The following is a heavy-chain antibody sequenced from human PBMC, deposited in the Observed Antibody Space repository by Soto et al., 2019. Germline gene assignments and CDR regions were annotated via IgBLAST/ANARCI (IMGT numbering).Heavy chain of an antibody. V-gene: IGHV3-66*01. Sequence: EVQLVESGGTLVQPGGSLKLSCAASGFDASVNFMTWVRQAPGKGLEWVTAINNAGSTFYADSVKGRFSISRDDSKNTLYLQMNSLRVGDTAMYYCVRENYYYGMDVWGQGTAVTVSS. CDR3: VRENYYYGMDV. J-gene: IGHJ6*02. CDR1: GFDASVNF. CDR2: INNAGST.